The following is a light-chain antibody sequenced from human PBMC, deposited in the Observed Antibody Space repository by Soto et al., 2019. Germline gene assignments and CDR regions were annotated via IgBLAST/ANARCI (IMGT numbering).Light chain of an antibody. CDR2: GAS. J-gene: IGKJ1*01. Sequence: EIVLTQSPGTLSLSPGERATLSCRANESVSSSFLAWYQQKPGQAPRLLIYGASSRATGIPDRFSGSASGTDFTLTISTLEPEDFAVYYCQQYGSSLWTFGQGTTVEIK. CDR3: QQYGSSLWT. CDR1: ESVSSSF. V-gene: IGKV3-20*01.